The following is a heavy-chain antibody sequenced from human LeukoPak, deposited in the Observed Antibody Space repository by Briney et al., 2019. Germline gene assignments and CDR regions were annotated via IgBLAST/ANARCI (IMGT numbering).Heavy chain of an antibody. CDR1: GGSFSGYY. Sequence: PSETLSLTCAVYGGSFSGYYWSWIRQPPGKGLEWIGEINHSGSTNYNPSLKSRVTISVDTSKNQFSLKLSSVTAADTAVYYCARGLIAVWYSFDYWGQETWVTVPS. CDR3: ARGLIAVWYSFDY. J-gene: IGHJ4*02. CDR2: INHSGST. V-gene: IGHV4-34*01. D-gene: IGHD6-19*01.